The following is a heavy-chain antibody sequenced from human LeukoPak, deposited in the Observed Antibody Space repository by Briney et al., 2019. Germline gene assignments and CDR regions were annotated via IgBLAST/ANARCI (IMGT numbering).Heavy chain of an antibody. CDR3: SRVWRYASGSFFDY. J-gene: IGHJ4*02. CDR1: GFTFGDFP. CDR2: IRSKTYRATT. V-gene: IGHV3-49*03. D-gene: IGHD3-10*01. Sequence: GGSLRLSCRTSGFTFGDFPMSWFRHAPGKGLEWVGFIRSKTYRATTDYAASVKGRFNISRDDSEGIAYLQMNSLKTEDTAVYYCSRVWRYASGSFFDYWGQGTLVTVSS.